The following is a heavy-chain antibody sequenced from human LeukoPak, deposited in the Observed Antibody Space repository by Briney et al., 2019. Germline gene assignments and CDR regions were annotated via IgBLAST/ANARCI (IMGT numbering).Heavy chain of an antibody. Sequence: LTGGSLRLSCAASGFTFSNYWMHWVRQAPGKGLVWVSRINSDGINTSYADSVKGRFTISRDNAKNSLYLQMNSLRAEDTALYYCARTYYYDSSGYSDWGQGTLVTVSS. V-gene: IGHV3-74*01. D-gene: IGHD3-22*01. CDR1: GFTFSNYW. CDR2: INSDGINT. CDR3: ARTYYYDSSGYSD. J-gene: IGHJ4*02.